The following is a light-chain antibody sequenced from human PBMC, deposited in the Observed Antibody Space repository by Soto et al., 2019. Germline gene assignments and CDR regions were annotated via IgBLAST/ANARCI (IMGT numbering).Light chain of an antibody. CDR1: SSDVGAYNY. J-gene: IGLJ2*01. Sequence: QSVLTQPASVSGSPGQSITISCTGTSSDVGAYNYVSWYQQHPGKAPKLMIYDVSNWPSGVSNRFSGSKSGNTASLTISGLQAEDEADYYCSSYTSSNTLIFGGGTQLTVL. CDR3: SSYTSSNTLI. CDR2: DVS. V-gene: IGLV2-14*03.